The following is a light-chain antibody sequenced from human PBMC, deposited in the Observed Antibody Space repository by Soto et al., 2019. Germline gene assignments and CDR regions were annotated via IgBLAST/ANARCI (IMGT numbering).Light chain of an antibody. J-gene: IGLJ3*02. V-gene: IGLV2-14*01. CDR2: AVS. CDR3: SSYANSGARL. CDR1: SSDVGGYNY. Sequence: QSALTQPASVSGSPGQSVAISCTGTSSDVGGYNYVSWYQQHPGKAPKLIIYAVSNRPSGVSNRFSGSKSGNTASLTISGLQAEDEGDYYCSSYANSGARLFGGGTKLTVL.